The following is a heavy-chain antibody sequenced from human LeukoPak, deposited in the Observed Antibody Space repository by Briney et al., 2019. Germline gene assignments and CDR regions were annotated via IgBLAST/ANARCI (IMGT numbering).Heavy chain of an antibody. CDR1: GFTFSSYS. J-gene: IGHJ4*02. V-gene: IGHV3-21*01. CDR3: ARSIADPYFDY. Sequence: GRSLRLSCAASGFTFSSYSMNWVRQAPGKGLEWVSSISSSSSYIYYADSVKGRFTISRDNAKNSLYLQMNSLRAEDTAVYYCARSIADPYFDYWGQGTLVTVSS. CDR2: ISSSSSYI. D-gene: IGHD6-6*01.